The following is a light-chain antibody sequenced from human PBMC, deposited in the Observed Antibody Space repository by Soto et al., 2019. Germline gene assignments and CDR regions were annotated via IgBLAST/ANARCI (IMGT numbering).Light chain of an antibody. V-gene: IGKV3-20*01. CDR2: GAS. CDR3: QQYGSSGT. CDR1: QSVSNNY. Sequence: EIVLTQSPGTLSLSPGERATLSCRASQSVSNNYLAWYQQKPGQAPMLLIYGASNRATGIPDRFSGSGSGTDFTLTISRLEHEEFAVYYCQQYGSSGTFGQWTKVEIK. J-gene: IGKJ1*01.